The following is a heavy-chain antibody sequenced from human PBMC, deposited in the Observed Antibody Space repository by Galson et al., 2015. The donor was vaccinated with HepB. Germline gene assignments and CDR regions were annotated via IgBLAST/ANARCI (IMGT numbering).Heavy chain of an antibody. CDR2: ISSSSDFT. CDR3: ARARGSGPAAYFDY. CDR1: GFTFSDDY. Sequence: SLRLSCAASGFTFSDDYMSWIRQAPGKGLDWISYISSSSDFTNYADSVRGRFTIPRDNAKNSLYLQMNSLRVEDTAVYYCARARGSGPAAYFDYWGQGILVTVSS. D-gene: IGHD6-19*01. J-gene: IGHJ4*02. V-gene: IGHV3-11*05.